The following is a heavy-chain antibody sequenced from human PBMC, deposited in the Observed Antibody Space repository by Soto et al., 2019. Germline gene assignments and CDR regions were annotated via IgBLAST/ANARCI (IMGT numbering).Heavy chain of an antibody. CDR3: ASVKLAGRTGFAY. V-gene: IGHV4-38-2*01. CDR2: IYHSGST. D-gene: IGHD3-3*02. Sequence: GKGLEWIGSIYHSGSTYYNPPLKSRVTISVDTSKNQFSLKLSSVTAADTVVYYCASVKLAGRTGFAYRRQGTLVTVSS. J-gene: IGHJ4*02.